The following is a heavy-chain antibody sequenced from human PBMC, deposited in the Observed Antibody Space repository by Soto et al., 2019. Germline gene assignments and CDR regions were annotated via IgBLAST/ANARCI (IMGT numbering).Heavy chain of an antibody. CDR1: GFTFDDYA. CDR2: ISWNSGSI. D-gene: IGHD3-22*01. CDR3: AKDAYDSSGYHY. Sequence: GGSLRLSCAASGFTFDDYAMHWVRQAPGKGLEWVSGISWNSGSIGYADSVKGRFTISRDNAKNSLYLQMNSLRAEDTALYYCAKDAYDSSGYHYWGQGTLVTVSS. V-gene: IGHV3-9*01. J-gene: IGHJ4*02.